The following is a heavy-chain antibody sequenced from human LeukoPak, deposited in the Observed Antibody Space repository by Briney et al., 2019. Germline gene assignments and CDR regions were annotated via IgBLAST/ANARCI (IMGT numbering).Heavy chain of an antibody. CDR3: ARGGARYNWNDFH. CDR1: GFSLSSYW. V-gene: IGHV3-74*01. J-gene: IGHJ4*02. Sequence: GGSLRLSCAASGFSLSSYWMSWVRQAPGKGLVWVSRINSDGSSTSYADSVKGRFTISRDNAKNTLYLQMNSLRAEDTAVYYCARGGARYNWNDFHWGQGTLVTVSS. CDR2: INSDGSST. D-gene: IGHD1-20*01.